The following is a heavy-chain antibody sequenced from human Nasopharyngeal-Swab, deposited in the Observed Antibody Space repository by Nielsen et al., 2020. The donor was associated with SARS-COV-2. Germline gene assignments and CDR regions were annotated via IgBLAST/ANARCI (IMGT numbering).Heavy chain of an antibody. CDR1: GFTFDDYA. CDR3: AKVFTWGSPDY. Sequence: SLKISCAASGFTFDDYAMHWVRQAPGKGLEWVSGISWNSGSIGYADSVKGRFTISRDNAKNSLYLQMNSLRAEDTVLYYCAKVFTWGSPDYWGQGTLVTVSS. V-gene: IGHV3-9*01. J-gene: IGHJ4*02. D-gene: IGHD3-16*01. CDR2: ISWNSGSI.